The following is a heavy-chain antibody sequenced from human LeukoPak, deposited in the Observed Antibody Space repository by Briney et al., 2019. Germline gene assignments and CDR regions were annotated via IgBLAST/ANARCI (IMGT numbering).Heavy chain of an antibody. J-gene: IGHJ4*02. V-gene: IGHV4-34*01. CDR1: GGSFSGYY. CDR2: INHSGST. Sequence: SETLSLTCAVYGGSFSGYYWSWIRQPPGKGLEWIGEINHSGSTNYNPSLKSRVTISVDTSKNQFSLKLSSVTAADTAAYYCARGGYSYGIRFDYWGQGTLVTVSS. D-gene: IGHD5-18*01. CDR3: ARGGYSYGIRFDY.